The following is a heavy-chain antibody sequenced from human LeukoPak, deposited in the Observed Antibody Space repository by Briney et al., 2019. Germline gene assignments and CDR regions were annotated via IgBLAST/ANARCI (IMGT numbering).Heavy chain of an antibody. CDR2: IRYDGSNK. D-gene: IGHD6-6*01. CDR1: GFTFSSYG. Sequence: PGGSLRLSCAASGFTFSSYGMHWVRQAPGKGLEWVAFIRYDGSNKYYADSVKGRFTISRDNSKNTLYLQMNSLRAEDTAVYYCAKYGEQLATENAFDIWGQGTMVTVSS. J-gene: IGHJ3*02. V-gene: IGHV3-30*02. CDR3: AKYGEQLATENAFDI.